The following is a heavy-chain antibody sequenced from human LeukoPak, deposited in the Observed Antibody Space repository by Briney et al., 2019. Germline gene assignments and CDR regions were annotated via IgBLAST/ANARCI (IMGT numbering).Heavy chain of an antibody. Sequence: SETLSLTCTVSGGSISSYYWSWIRQPPGKGLEWIGYIYCSGSTNYNPSLKSRVTISVDTSKNQFSLKLSSVTAADTAVYYCARVRYCSGGSCLDYWGQGTLVTVSS. CDR3: ARVRYCSGGSCLDY. D-gene: IGHD2-15*01. V-gene: IGHV4-59*08. J-gene: IGHJ4*02. CDR2: IYCSGST. CDR1: GGSISSYY.